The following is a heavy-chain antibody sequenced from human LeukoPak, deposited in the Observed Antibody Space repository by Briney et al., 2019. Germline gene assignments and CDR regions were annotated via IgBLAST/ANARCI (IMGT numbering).Heavy chain of an antibody. CDR1: GGSISSYY. CDR2: IYHSGST. V-gene: IGHV4-59*08. Sequence: SETLSLTCTVSGGSISSYYWSWIRQPPGKGLEWIGSIYHSGSTYYNPSLKSRVTISVDTSKNQFSLKLSSVTAADTAVYYCARSGLTGYYKNFDYWGQGTLVTVSS. D-gene: IGHD3-9*01. J-gene: IGHJ4*02. CDR3: ARSGLTGYYKNFDY.